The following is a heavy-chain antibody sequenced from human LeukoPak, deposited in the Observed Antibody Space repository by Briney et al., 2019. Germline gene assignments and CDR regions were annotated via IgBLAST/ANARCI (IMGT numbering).Heavy chain of an antibody. J-gene: IGHJ5*02. D-gene: IGHD2-15*01. CDR2: ISTSSSYI. V-gene: IGHV3-21*01. CDR3: ARGADGVSSNSRGWFDP. CDR1: GFTFSSYS. Sequence: GGSLRLSCAASGFTFSSYSMNWVRQAPGRGLEWVSSISTSSSYIYYADSVKGRFTISRDNARNSLYLQMNTLRAEDTAVYSCARGADGVSSNSRGWFDPWGQGTLVTVSS.